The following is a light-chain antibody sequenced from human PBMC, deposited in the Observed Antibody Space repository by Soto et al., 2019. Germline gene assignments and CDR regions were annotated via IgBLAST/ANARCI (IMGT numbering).Light chain of an antibody. CDR3: QQRSNWPIT. J-gene: IGKJ5*01. V-gene: IGKV3-11*01. CDR1: QSVSSY. CDR2: GAS. Sequence: EIVLTQSPGTLSLSPGERATLSCRASQSVSSYLAWHQQKPGQTPRLLVYGASSRATGIPDRFSGSGSGTDFTLTISSLEPEDFAVYYCQQRSNWPITFGQGTRLEIK.